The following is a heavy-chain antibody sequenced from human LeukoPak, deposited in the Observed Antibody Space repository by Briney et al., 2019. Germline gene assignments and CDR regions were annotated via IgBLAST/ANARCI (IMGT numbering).Heavy chain of an antibody. CDR1: GFTFSNYA. D-gene: IGHD4-17*01. CDR2: LTGGGDFT. Sequence: GGSLRLSCGASGFTFSNYAMYWVRQAPGKGLEWVSGLTGGGDFTYYADSVKGRFTISRDNSKNTLYLQMNSLRAEDTAVYYCARAMRGDFLDYWGQGTLVTVSS. J-gene: IGHJ4*02. CDR3: ARAMRGDFLDY. V-gene: IGHV3-23*01.